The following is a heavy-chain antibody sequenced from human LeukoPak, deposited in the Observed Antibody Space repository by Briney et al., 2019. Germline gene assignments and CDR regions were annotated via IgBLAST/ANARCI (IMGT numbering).Heavy chain of an antibody. J-gene: IGHJ4*02. CDR3: ARDYYGSGSFFDY. Sequence: ASVKVSCKASGYTFTSYYMHWVRQAPGQGLEWMGIINPSGGSTSYAQKFQGRVTMTTDTSTSTAYMELRSLRSDDTAVYYCARDYYGSGSFFDYWGQGTLVTVSS. V-gene: IGHV1-46*01. CDR2: INPSGGST. D-gene: IGHD3-10*01. CDR1: GYTFTSYY.